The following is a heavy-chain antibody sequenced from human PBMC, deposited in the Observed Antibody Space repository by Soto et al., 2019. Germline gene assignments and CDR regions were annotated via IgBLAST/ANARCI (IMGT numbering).Heavy chain of an antibody. CDR3: ARDRTFYV. V-gene: IGHV3-53*01. CDR1: GLSVSSDY. J-gene: IGHJ4*02. CDR2: IYSGGNT. Sequence: PGGSLRLSCVASGLSVSSDYMSCVRQAPGKGLEWVSVIYSGGNTYYADSVEGRFTISRDISKNTLYLQMNSLRAEDTAVYYCARDRTFYVWGQGTLVTVSS. D-gene: IGHD3-16*01.